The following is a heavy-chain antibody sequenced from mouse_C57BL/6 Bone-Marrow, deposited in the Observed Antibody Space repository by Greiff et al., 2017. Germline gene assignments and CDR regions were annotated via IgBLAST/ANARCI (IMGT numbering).Heavy chain of an antibody. Sequence: QVQLQQSGAELVRPGASVKLSCKASGYTFTDYYINWVKQRPGQGLEWIARIYPGSGNTYYNEKFKGKATLTAEKSSSTAYMQLSSLTSEDSAVYFCAREGAYEGYYSYYSDYWGAGTTLTVSS. CDR2: IYPGSGNT. D-gene: IGHD2-3*01. J-gene: IGHJ2*01. CDR1: GYTFTDYY. CDR3: AREGAYEGYYSYYSDY. V-gene: IGHV1-76*01.